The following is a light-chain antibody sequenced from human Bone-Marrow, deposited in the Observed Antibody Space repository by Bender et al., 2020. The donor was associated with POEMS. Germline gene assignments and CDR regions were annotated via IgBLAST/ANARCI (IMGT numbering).Light chain of an antibody. V-gene: IGLV3-1*01. Sequence: SYELTQPPSVSVSPGQTASITCSADKLGGKYVSWYQHKPGQSPALIIYQDKKRPSGLPERRSGSTSGNTATLPISGTQAMDEADYYCQAWGRTSVFFGGGTKLPVL. CDR2: QDK. J-gene: IGLJ2*01. CDR3: QAWGRTSVF. CDR1: KLGGKY.